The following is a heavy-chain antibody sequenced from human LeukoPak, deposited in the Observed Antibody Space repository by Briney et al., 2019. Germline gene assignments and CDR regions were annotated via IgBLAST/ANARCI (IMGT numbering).Heavy chain of an antibody. CDR1: GYTFTSYD. V-gene: IGHV1-8*03. J-gene: IGHJ4*02. CDR3: ARGGGQQWLVRKPFDY. D-gene: IGHD6-19*01. Sequence: GASVKVSCKASGYTFTSYDTNRVRQTPGQGLEWMGWMNPNSGNTGYAQKFQGRVTITRNTSISTAYMELSSLRSEDTAVYYCARGGGQQWLVRKPFDYWGQGTLVTVSS. CDR2: MNPNSGNT.